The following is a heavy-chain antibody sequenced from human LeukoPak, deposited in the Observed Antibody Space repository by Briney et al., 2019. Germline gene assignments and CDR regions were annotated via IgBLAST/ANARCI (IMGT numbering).Heavy chain of an antibody. D-gene: IGHD1-26*01. V-gene: IGHV3-21*06. CDR1: GFTFSSYW. CDR3: ARIIGISGTYPTDY. J-gene: IGHJ4*02. Sequence: GGSLRLSCAASGFTFSSYWMHWVRQAPGKGLEWVSSISSTSTYIYYADSMKGRFIISRDNARNSLYLEMSSLRAEDTAVYYCARIIGISGTYPTDYWGQGTLVTVSS. CDR2: ISSTSTYI.